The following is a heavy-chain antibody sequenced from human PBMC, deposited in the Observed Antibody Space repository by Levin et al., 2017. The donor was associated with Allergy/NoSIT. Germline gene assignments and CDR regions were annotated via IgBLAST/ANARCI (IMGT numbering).Heavy chain of an antibody. CDR2: ISSSSSYT. CDR3: ARSHGLWFGELHWFDP. J-gene: IGHJ5*02. V-gene: IGHV3-11*03. D-gene: IGHD3-10*01. Sequence: GESLKISCAASGFTFSDYYMSWIRQAPGKGLEWVSYISSSSSYTNYADSVKGRFTISRDNAKNSLYLQMNSLRAEDTAVYYCARSHGLWFGELHWFDPWGQGTLVTVSS. CDR1: GFTFSDYY.